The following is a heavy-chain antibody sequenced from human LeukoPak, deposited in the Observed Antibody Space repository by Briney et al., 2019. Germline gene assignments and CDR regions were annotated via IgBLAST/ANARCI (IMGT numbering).Heavy chain of an antibody. CDR1: GFTFSSYG. V-gene: IGHV3-30*18. CDR2: ISYDGSNK. D-gene: IGHD3-22*01. CDR3: AKDGGVYYDSPYYFDY. J-gene: IGHJ4*02. Sequence: HPGGSLRLSCAASGFTFSSYGMHWVRQAPGRGLEWVAVISYDGSNKYYADSVKGRFTISRDNSKNTLYLQMNSLRAEDTAVYYRAKDGGVYYDSPYYFDYWGQGTLVTVSS.